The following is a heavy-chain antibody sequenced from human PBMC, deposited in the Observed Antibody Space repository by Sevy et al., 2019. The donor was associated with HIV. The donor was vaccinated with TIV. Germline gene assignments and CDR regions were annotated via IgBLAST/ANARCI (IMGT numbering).Heavy chain of an antibody. Sequence: GGSLRLSCAASGFTVSSNYMSWVRQAPGKGLEWVSTISGSGGSTYYADSVKGRFSISRDNSKNTMYLEMNSLRAEDTAVYYCAKEYTSGYSWGQGTLVTVSS. CDR1: GFTVSSNY. J-gene: IGHJ4*02. CDR3: AKEYTSGYS. D-gene: IGHD3-22*01. CDR2: ISGSGGST. V-gene: IGHV3-23*01.